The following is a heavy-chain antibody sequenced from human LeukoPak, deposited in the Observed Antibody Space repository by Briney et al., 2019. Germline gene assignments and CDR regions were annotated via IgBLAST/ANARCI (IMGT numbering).Heavy chain of an antibody. J-gene: IGHJ6*03. Sequence: SETLSLTCTVSGGSINSYYWSWIRQPAGKGLDWIGRIYTSGSSNYNPSLKSRVTMSVDTSKNQFSLRLTSVTAADTAVYYCARAAYGDYRYYYFYLDVWGKGTTVTVSS. D-gene: IGHD4-17*01. CDR3: ARAAYGDYRYYYFYLDV. CDR1: GGSINSYY. CDR2: IYTSGSS. V-gene: IGHV4-4*07.